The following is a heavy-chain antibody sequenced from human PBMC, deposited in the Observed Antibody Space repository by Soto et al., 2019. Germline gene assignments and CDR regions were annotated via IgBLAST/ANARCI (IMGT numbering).Heavy chain of an antibody. CDR2: IYASGKT. D-gene: IGHD2-2*01. J-gene: IGHJ4*02. V-gene: IGHV3-66*01. CDR1: GFSVSSYF. Sequence: GGSLRLSCAASGFSVSSYFMTWVRQAPGKGLEWVSIIYASGKTYNADSVKGRFTVSRDNDKNTLYLQMNTLRAEDTAVYFCGRDRCSSRSCWKHERGLDSWGQGILVTVSS. CDR3: GRDRCSSRSCWKHERGLDS.